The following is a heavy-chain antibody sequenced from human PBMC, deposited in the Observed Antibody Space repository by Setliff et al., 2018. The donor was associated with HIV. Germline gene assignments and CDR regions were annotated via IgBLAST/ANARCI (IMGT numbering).Heavy chain of an antibody. CDR2: IYHSGST. D-gene: IGHD4-17*01. J-gene: IGHJ4*02. CDR1: GGSISSGGYS. CDR3: ARDEIDGDYHGREARFDY. Sequence: PSETLSLTCAVSGGSISSGGYSWNWIRQPPGKGLEWIGYIYHSGSTFYNPSLKSRVTMSLDTSKDQLSLRLSSVTAADTAVYYCARDEIDGDYHGREARFDYWGQGTLVTVSS. V-gene: IGHV4-30-2*01.